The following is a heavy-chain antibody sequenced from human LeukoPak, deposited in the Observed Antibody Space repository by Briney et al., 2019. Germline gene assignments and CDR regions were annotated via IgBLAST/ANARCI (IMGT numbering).Heavy chain of an antibody. V-gene: IGHV1-69*01. CDR2: IIPIFGTA. CDR1: GGTFSSYA. Sequence: VASVTVSCKASGGTFSSYAISWVRQAPGQGLEWMGGIIPIFGTANYAQKFQGRVTITADESTSTAYMELSSLRSEDTAVYYCARAAKYSGSYLGNYFDYWGQGTLVTVSS. CDR3: ARAAKYSGSYLGNYFDY. J-gene: IGHJ4*02. D-gene: IGHD1-26*01.